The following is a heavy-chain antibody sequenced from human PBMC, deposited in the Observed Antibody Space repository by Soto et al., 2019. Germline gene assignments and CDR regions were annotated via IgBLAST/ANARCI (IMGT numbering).Heavy chain of an antibody. D-gene: IGHD2-21*01. CDR3: AGPISSCDY. CDR1: GFTFDDYA. V-gene: IGHV3-9*01. J-gene: IGHJ4*02. Sequence: EVQLVESGGGLVQPGRSLRLSCAASGFTFDDYAMHWVRQAPGKGLEWVSGISWNSGSIGYADSVKGRFTISRDNAKNSLYLHMNSLRAEDTALYYCAGPISSCDYWGRGTQVTVSP. CDR2: ISWNSGSI.